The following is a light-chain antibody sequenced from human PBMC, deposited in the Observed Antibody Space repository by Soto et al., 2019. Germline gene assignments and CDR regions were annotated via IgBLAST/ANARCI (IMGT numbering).Light chain of an antibody. CDR2: DAS. CDR3: QLRRNWPPSLS. Sequence: EIVLTQSPATLSLSPGERATLPCRASQRVSSYLAWYQQKPGQAPRLLIYDASNRATGIPARFSGSGSGTGFSFTMSSRECEDLAVYYCQLRRNWPPSLSFGGGNKVEIK. J-gene: IGKJ4*01. CDR1: QRVSSY. V-gene: IGKV3-11*01.